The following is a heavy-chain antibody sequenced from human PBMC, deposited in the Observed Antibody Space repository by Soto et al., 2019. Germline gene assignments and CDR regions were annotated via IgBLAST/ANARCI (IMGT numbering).Heavy chain of an antibody. CDR3: AGILGYWYGLDV. CDR2: ITGTGGNT. V-gene: IGHV3-23*01. CDR1: GFPLSTYG. J-gene: IGHJ6*02. Sequence: EVQLLDSGGGLVQPGGSLRLSCAASGFPLSTYGMTWVRQAPGKGLEWVSAITGTGGNTYYVDSVKGRFTSSRDNSKNMLYLQVNSLRVEDTAVYYGAGILGYWYGLDVGGQGTTVTVSS.